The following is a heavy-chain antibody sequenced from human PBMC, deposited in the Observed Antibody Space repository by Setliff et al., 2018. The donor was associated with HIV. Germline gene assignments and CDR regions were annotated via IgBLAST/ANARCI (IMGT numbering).Heavy chain of an antibody. V-gene: IGHV4-31*03. CDR2: IYYTGST. D-gene: IGHD3-10*01. CDR3: ARDRYAGEIYY. Sequence: PSETLSLTCSVSGGSINSGHYYWSWIRHHPGKGLEWIGYIYYTGSTYFNPSLKSRLTLSIDTSKNQFSLKLSSVTAADTAVYYCARDRYAGEIYYWGQGTLVTVSS. CDR1: GGSINSGHYY. J-gene: IGHJ4*02.